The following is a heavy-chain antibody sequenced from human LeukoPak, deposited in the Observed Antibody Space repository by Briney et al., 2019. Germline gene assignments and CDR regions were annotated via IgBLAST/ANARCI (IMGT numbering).Heavy chain of an antibody. J-gene: IGHJ6*02. Sequence: SVKVSCKPSRGTLSSYAITWVRQAPAQGLQWMGGIIPLLGTANYAHNFQGRVTNTADQSTSPALMELDSRKREDTAHHLRANQGIAVGPECREFDYYYYYGMDVWGQGTTVTVSS. CDR3: ANQGIAVGPECREFDYYYYYGMDV. CDR2: IIPLLGTA. CDR1: RGTLSSYA. V-gene: IGHV1-69*01. D-gene: IGHD6-19*01.